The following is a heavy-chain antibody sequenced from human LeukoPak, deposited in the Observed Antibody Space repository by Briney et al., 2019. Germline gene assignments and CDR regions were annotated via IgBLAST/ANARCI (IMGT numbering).Heavy chain of an antibody. CDR3: ATGRGGNSYAYYYGMDV. J-gene: IGHJ6*02. D-gene: IGHD4-23*01. Sequence: PSETLSLTCTVSGGSISSYYWSWIRQPAGKGLEWIGRIYTSGSTNYNPSLKSRVTMSVDTSKNQFSLNLSSVTAADTAVYFCATGRGGNSYAYYYGMDVWGQGTTVTVSS. CDR1: GGSISSYY. V-gene: IGHV4-4*07. CDR2: IYTSGST.